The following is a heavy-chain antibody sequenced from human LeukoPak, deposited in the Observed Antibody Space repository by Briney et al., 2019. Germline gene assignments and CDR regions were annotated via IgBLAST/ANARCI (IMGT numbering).Heavy chain of an antibody. CDR2: IYYSGGT. J-gene: IGHJ4*02. CDR3: ARVAGSGWYDFDY. Sequence: SETLSLTCTVSGGSISSYYWSWIRQPPGKGLEWIGYIYYSGGTNYNPSLKSRVTISVDTSKNQFSLKLSSVTAADTAVYYCARVAGSGWYDFDYWGQGTLVTVSS. D-gene: IGHD6-19*01. CDR1: GGSISSYY. V-gene: IGHV4-59*01.